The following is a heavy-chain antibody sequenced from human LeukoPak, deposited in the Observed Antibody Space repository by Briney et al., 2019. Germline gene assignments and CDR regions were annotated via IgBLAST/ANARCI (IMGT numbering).Heavy chain of an antibody. J-gene: IGHJ4*02. D-gene: IGHD2-21*02. CDR2: IYYSGST. CDR3: ARHNRSDDDCWPEDY. CDR1: GGSISSSSSY. V-gene: IGHV4-39*01. Sequence: SETLSLTCTVSGGSISSSSSYWGWIRQPPGKGLEWIGSIYYSGSTYYNPSLKSRVTISVDTFKNQFSLNLNSVTAADTAVYYCARHNRSDDDCWPEDYWGQGTLVTVSS.